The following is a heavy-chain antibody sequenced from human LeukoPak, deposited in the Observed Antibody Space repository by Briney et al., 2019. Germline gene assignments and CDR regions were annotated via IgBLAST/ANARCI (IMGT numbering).Heavy chain of an antibody. CDR3: ARNGGDRYYYYYYMDV. V-gene: IGHV3-11*01. D-gene: IGHD4-17*01. CDR2: IRSSGSTI. J-gene: IGHJ6*03. CDR1: GFTFSDYY. Sequence: PGGSLRLSCAPSGFTFSDYYMSWIRQAPGEGLEGVSYIRSSGSTIYYADSVKGRFTISRDNAKNSLYLQMNRLRAEDTAVYYCARNGGDRYYYYYYMDVWGKGTTVTISS.